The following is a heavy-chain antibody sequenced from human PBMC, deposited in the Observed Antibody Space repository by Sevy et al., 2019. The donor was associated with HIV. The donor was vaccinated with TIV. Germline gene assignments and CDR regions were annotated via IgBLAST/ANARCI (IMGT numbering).Heavy chain of an antibody. V-gene: IGHV3-74*01. J-gene: IGHJ4*02. Sequence: GGSLRLSCAGSGFTFSNYWMHWVRQAPGKGLVWVSRINSDGSSTSYADSVTGRFPISRNNANNTLYLQMNSLRAEDTAVYYCARGPYYRDTNTYFFMHYWGQGTLVTVSS. CDR2: INSDGSST. CDR1: GFTFSNYW. D-gene: IGHD3-22*01. CDR3: ARGPYYRDTNTYFFMHY.